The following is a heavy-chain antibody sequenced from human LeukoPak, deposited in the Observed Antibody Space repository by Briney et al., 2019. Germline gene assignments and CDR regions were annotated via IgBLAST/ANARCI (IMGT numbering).Heavy chain of an antibody. D-gene: IGHD2-2*01. V-gene: IGHV4-39*07. CDR1: GGSISSSSYY. CDR3: ARYTDCSTNNCYTNWFDP. CDR2: IYYSGST. Sequence: SETLSLTCTVSGGSISSSSYYWGWIRQPPGKGLEWIGRIYYSGSTYYNPSLKSRVTISVNTYKNQSSLKLSSVTAADTDVYYCARYTDCSTNNCYTNWFDPWGQGTLVTVSA. J-gene: IGHJ5*02.